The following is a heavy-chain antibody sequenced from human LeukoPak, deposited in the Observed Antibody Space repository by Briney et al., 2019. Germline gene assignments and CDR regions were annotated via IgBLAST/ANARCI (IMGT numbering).Heavy chain of an antibody. V-gene: IGHV3-21*01. J-gene: IGHJ4*02. CDR3: ARGPLGNILTGVFDY. CDR1: GFTFSSYG. Sequence: PGGSLRLSCAASGFTFSSYGMSWVRQAPGKGLEWVSCISSTSSYMYYADSVRGRFTISRDNAKNSLYLQMNSLRAEDTAVYYCARGPLGNILTGVFDYWGQGTLVTVSS. CDR2: ISSTSSYM. D-gene: IGHD3-9*01.